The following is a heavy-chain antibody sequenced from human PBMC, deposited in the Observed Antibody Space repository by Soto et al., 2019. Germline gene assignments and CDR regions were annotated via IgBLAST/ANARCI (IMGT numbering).Heavy chain of an antibody. D-gene: IGHD3-10*01. CDR2: IIPILGIA. Sequence: QVQLVQSGAEVKKPGSSVKVSCKASGGTFSSYTISWVRQAPGQGLEWMGRIIPILGIANYAQKFQGRVTITADKXXSXAXXELSSLRSEDTAVYYCARGYGSGSYSYYYYYGMDVWGQGTTVTVSS. V-gene: IGHV1-69*02. CDR3: ARGYGSGSYSYYYYYGMDV. CDR1: GGTFSSYT. J-gene: IGHJ6*02.